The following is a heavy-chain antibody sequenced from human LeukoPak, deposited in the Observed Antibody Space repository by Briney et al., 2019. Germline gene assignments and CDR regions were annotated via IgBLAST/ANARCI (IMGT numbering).Heavy chain of an antibody. CDR1: GFTFSSYA. CDR2: ISYDGNNK. CDR3: ARELWVRGASEKFDY. Sequence: GGSLRLSCAASGFTFSSYAMHWVRQAPGKGLEWVAVISYDGNNKYYADPVRGRFTISRDNSKNTLYLQMNSLRAEATAVYFCARELWVRGASEKFDYWGQGTLVTVSS. V-gene: IGHV3-30-3*01. J-gene: IGHJ4*02. D-gene: IGHD3-10*01.